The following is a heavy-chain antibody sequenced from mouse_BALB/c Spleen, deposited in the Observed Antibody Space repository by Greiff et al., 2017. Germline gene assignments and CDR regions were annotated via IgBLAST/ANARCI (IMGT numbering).Heavy chain of an antibody. V-gene: IGHV1-7*01. J-gene: IGHJ3*01. CDR3: ARSRTTGPFAY. CDR1: GYTFTSYW. CDR2: INPSTGYT. Sequence: VQLVESGAELAKPGASVKMSCKASGYTFTSYWMHWVKQRPGQGLEWIGYINPSTGYTEYNQKFKDKATLTADKSSSTAYMQLSSLTSEDSAVYYCARSRTTGPFAYWGQGTLVTVSA. D-gene: IGHD1-1*01.